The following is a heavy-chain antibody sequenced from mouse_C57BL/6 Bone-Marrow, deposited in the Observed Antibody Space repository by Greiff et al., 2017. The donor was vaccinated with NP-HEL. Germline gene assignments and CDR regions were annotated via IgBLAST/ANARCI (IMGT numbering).Heavy chain of an antibody. CDR1: GFNIKDYY. D-gene: IGHD1-2*01. J-gene: IGHJ4*01. Sequence: VQLQQSGAELVKPGASVKLSCTASGFNIKDYYMHWVKQRTEQGLEWIGRIDPSDGETKYAPKFQGKATITADTSSNTAYLQLSSLTSEDTADYYGARDTTAIEGNAMDYWGQGTSVTVSS. V-gene: IGHV14-2*01. CDR3: ARDTTAIEGNAMDY. CDR2: IDPSDGET.